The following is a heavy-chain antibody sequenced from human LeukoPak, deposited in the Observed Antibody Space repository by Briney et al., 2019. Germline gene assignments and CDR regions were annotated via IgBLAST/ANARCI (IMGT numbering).Heavy chain of an antibody. D-gene: IGHD6-13*01. CDR2: ISAYNGNT. J-gene: IGHJ4*02. CDR3: ARIAAAAPDY. V-gene: IGHV1-18*01. CDR1: GYTFTSYG. Sequence: ASVKVSCKASGYTFTSYGISWVRQAPGQGLEWMGWISAYNGNTNYAQKFQGRVTMTRDTSISTAYMELSRLRSDDTAVYYCARIAAAAPDYWGQGTLVTVSS.